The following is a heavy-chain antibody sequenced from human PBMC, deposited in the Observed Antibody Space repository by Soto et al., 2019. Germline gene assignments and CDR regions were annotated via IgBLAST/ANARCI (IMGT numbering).Heavy chain of an antibody. J-gene: IGHJ6*02. CDR2: ISGSGGST. Sequence: GGSLRLSCAASGFTFSSYAMSWVRQAPGKGLEWVSAISGSGGSTYYADSVKGRFTISRDNSKNTLYLQMNSLRAEDTAVYYCANSDGGYCSGGSCYSLPTVGDVWGQGTTVTVSS. CDR3: ANSDGGYCSGGSCYSLPTVGDV. D-gene: IGHD2-15*01. V-gene: IGHV3-23*01. CDR1: GFTFSSYA.